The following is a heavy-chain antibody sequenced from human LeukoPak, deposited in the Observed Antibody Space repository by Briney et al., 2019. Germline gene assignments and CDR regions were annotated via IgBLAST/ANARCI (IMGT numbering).Heavy chain of an antibody. CDR2: INHSGST. V-gene: IGHV4-34*01. J-gene: IGHJ4*02. Sequence: ETLSLTCAVYGGSFSGYYWSWIRQPPGKGLEWIGEINHSGSTNYNPSLKSRVTISVDTSKNQFSLKLSSVTAADTAVYYCARMTLLGWGQGTLVTVSS. CDR3: ARMTLLG. D-gene: IGHD2-15*01. CDR1: GGSFSGYY.